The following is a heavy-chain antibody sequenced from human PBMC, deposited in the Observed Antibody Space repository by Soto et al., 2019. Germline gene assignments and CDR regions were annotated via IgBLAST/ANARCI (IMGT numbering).Heavy chain of an antibody. D-gene: IGHD2-2*01. CDR3: ARDPRHIVVVPAALGRNWFDP. Sequence: QVQLVQSGAEVKKPGASVKVSCKASGYTFTSYGISWVRQAPGQGLEWMGWISAYNGNTNYAQKLQGRVTMTTDTSTRTAYMELRSLRSDDTAVYYCARDPRHIVVVPAALGRNWFDPWGQGTLVTVSS. V-gene: IGHV1-18*01. CDR2: ISAYNGNT. J-gene: IGHJ5*02. CDR1: GYTFTSYG.